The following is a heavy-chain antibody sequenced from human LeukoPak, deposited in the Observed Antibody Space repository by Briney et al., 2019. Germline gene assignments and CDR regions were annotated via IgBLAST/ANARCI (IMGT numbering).Heavy chain of an antibody. J-gene: IGHJ6*03. CDR1: GYTFTGYY. V-gene: IGHV1-2*02. D-gene: IGHD3-10*01. CDR2: INPNSGGT. Sequence: ASVKVSCKASGYTFTGYYMHWVRQAPGQGLEWMGWINPNSGGTNYAQKFQGRVTMTRDMSTSTVYMELSSLRSEDTAVYYCARDKGPGGSGSYLSYYYYYMDVWGKGTTVTVSS. CDR3: ARDKGPGGSGSYLSYYYYYMDV.